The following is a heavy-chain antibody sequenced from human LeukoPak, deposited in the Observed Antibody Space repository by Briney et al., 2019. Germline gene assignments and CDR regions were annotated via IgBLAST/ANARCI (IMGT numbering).Heavy chain of an antibody. CDR2: IKSKTDGGTT. Sequence: GGYLRLSCAASGFTFSNAWMSWVRQAPGKGLEWVGRIKSKTDGGTTDYAAPVKGRFTISRDDSKNTLYLQMNSLKTEDTAVYYCTTRGYSGSYLVDYWGKGTLVTVSS. V-gene: IGHV3-15*01. CDR1: GFTFSNAW. J-gene: IGHJ4*02. D-gene: IGHD1-26*01. CDR3: TTRGYSGSYLVDY.